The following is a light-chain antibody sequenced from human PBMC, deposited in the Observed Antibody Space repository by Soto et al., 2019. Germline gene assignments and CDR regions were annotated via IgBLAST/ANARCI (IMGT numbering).Light chain of an antibody. J-gene: IGKJ1*01. Sequence: EIVLTQSPGALSLSPGERATLSCRASQSVSTYLAWYQQKPGQAPRLLIYDASNRATGIPARFRGSGSGTDFTLSISRLEPEDFAMYYCQQYANVPRSFGQGTKVDIK. CDR3: QQYANVPRS. CDR2: DAS. V-gene: IGKV3-11*01. CDR1: QSVSTY.